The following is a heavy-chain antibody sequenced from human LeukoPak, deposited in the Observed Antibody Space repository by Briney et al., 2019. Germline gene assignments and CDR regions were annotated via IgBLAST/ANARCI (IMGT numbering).Heavy chain of an antibody. J-gene: IGHJ4*02. V-gene: IGHV5-51*01. Sequence: GESLKISCKGSGYRFTAHWIGWVRQKPGQGLGWMGIIYPGDSDTKYSPSFQGQVTISADKSTFTAYLHWGSLKVSDTAIYYCARHRSGSQWDSFDYWGQGTLVTVSS. D-gene: IGHD1-26*01. CDR2: IYPGDSDT. CDR1: GYRFTAHW. CDR3: ARHRSGSQWDSFDY.